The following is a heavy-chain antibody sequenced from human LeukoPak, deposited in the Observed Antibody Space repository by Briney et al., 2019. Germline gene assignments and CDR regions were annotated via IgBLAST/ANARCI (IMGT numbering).Heavy chain of an antibody. J-gene: IGHJ4*02. CDR2: IYYTGST. V-gene: IGHV4-59*01. CDR1: GDSISNSY. Sequence: KSSETLSLTCTVSGDSISNSYWSWIRQPPGKRLEWIGYIYYTGSTKYNPSLNSRVTISVDMSKNQLSLKLTSVTAADTAVYYCARDPGDSSGYYNFDYWGQGTLVTVSS. D-gene: IGHD3-22*01. CDR3: ARDPGDSSGYYNFDY.